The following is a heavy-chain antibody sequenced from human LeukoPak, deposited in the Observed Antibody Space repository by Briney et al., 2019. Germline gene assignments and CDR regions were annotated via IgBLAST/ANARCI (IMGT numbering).Heavy chain of an antibody. D-gene: IGHD3-3*01. V-gene: IGHV3-23*01. CDR3: AREAWRPYLDY. Sequence: GGSLRLSCEASGFLFRAYAMSWVRQAPGKGLEWLSTITITEGGAYNIDSVKGRFTMSRDNSKNTLYLQMNSLRAEDTAVYYCAREAWRPYLDYWGQGTPVTVSS. CDR1: GFLFRAYA. CDR2: ITITEGGA. J-gene: IGHJ4*02.